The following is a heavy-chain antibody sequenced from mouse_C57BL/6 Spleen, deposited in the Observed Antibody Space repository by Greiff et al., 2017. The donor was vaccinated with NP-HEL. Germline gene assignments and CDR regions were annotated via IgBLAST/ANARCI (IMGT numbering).Heavy chain of an antibody. J-gene: IGHJ4*01. V-gene: IGHV5-9-1*02. CDR3: TRRGYYSNYDYAMDY. Sequence: EVQGVESGEGLVKPGGSLKLSCAASGFTFSSYAMSWVRQTPEKRLEWVAYISSGGDYIYYADTVKGRFTISRDNARNTLYLQMSSLKSEDTAMYYCTRRGYYSNYDYAMDYWGQGTSVTVSS. CDR2: ISSGGDYI. CDR1: GFTFSSYA. D-gene: IGHD2-5*01.